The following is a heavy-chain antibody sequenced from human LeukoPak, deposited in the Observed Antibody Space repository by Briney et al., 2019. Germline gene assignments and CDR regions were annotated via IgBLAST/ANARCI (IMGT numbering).Heavy chain of an antibody. D-gene: IGHD6-19*01. CDR3: ARGTYSSGWYDY. CDR1: GYTFTSYG. CDR2: INPNSGGT. J-gene: IGHJ4*02. V-gene: IGHV1-2*02. Sequence: ASVKVSCKASGYTFTSYGISWVRQAPGQGLEWMGWINPNSGGTNYAQKFQGRVTMTRDTSISTAYMELSRLRSDDTAVYYCARGTYSSGWYDYWGQGTLVTVSS.